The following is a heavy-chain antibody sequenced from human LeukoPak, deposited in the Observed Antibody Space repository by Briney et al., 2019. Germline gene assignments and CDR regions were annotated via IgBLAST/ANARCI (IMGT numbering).Heavy chain of an antibody. Sequence: SETLSLTCAVYGGSFSGYYWSWIRQPPGKGLEWIGYIYDSGSTNYKSSLKSRVTISVDTSKNQFSLKLSSVTAADTAVYYCARTTEGGYSYGYFYYYYMDVWGKGTTVTISS. CDR1: GGSFSGYY. J-gene: IGHJ6*03. D-gene: IGHD5-18*01. V-gene: IGHV4-59*01. CDR3: ARTTEGGYSYGYFYYYYMDV. CDR2: IYDSGST.